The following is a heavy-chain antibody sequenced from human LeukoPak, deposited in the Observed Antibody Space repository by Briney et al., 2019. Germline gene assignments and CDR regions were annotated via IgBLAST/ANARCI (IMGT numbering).Heavy chain of an antibody. CDR1: GGSFSGYY. CDR3: ARDSSYYYDSSGYSTPYYYYYGMDV. V-gene: IGHV4-34*01. J-gene: IGHJ6*02. CDR2: INHSGST. D-gene: IGHD3-22*01. Sequence: SETLSLTCAVYGGSFSGYYWSWIRQPPGKGLEWIGEINHSGSTNYNPSLKSRVTMSVDTSKNQFSLKLSSVTAADTAVYYCARDSSYYYDSSGYSTPYYYYYGMDVWGQGTTVTVSS.